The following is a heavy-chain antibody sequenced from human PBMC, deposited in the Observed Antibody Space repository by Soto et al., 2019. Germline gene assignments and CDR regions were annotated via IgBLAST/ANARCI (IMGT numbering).Heavy chain of an antibody. J-gene: IGHJ4*02. CDR1: GFNFTYYK. D-gene: IGHD3-16*01. CDR3: ARLTGGGVAPDY. Sequence: PGGSLRLSCAGSGFNFTYYKMNWVRQAPGRGLEWVSSFSSISSTFYAGSVKGRFTISRDNAKNSLYLQMTSLRAEDTAVYYCARLTGGGVAPDYWGQGTLVTVSS. CDR2: FSSISST. V-gene: IGHV3-21*01.